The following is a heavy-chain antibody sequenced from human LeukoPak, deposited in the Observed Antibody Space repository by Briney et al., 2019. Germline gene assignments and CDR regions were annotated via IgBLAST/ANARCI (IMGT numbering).Heavy chain of an antibody. Sequence: GGSLRLSCAASGFTFSSYWMHWVRQAPGKGLVWVSRINSDGSSTSYADSVKGRFTISRDNAKNTLYLQMNSLRAEDTAVYYCARTRGNYVWGSYRLTEDFDYWGQGTLVTVSS. J-gene: IGHJ4*02. CDR2: INSDGSST. D-gene: IGHD3-16*02. V-gene: IGHV3-74*01. CDR1: GFTFSSYW. CDR3: ARTRGNYVWGSYRLTEDFDY.